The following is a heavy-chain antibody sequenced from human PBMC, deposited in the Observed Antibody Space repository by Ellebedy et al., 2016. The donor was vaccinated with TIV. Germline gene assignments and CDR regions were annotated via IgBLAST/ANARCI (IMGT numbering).Heavy chain of an antibody. J-gene: IGHJ4*02. Sequence: ASVKVSCKASGYTFTSYDINWVRQATGQGLEWMGWMNPNSGNTGYAQKFQGRVTITRNTSISTAYMELSSLRSEDTAVYYCARTPPDYGDHQYYLDYWGQGTLVTVSS. CDR1: GYTFTSYD. CDR2: MNPNSGNT. D-gene: IGHD4-17*01. V-gene: IGHV1-8*03. CDR3: ARTPPDYGDHQYYLDY.